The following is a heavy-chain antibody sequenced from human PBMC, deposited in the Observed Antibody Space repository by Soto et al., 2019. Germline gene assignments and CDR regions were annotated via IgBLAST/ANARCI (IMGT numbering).Heavy chain of an antibody. J-gene: IGHJ6*03. CDR1: S. CDR2: FDPEDGET. Sequence: SIHWVRQAPGKGLEWMGGFDPEDGETIYAQKFQGRVTMTEDTSTDTAYMELSSLRSEDTAVYYCATDRAAAGIGLGGYMDVWGKGTTVTVSS. CDR3: ATDRAAAGIGLGGYMDV. D-gene: IGHD6-13*01. V-gene: IGHV1-24*01.